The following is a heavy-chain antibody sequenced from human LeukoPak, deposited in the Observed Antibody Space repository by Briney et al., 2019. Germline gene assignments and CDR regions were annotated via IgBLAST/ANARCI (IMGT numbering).Heavy chain of an antibody. V-gene: IGHV3-30*02. CDR2: IRYDGSNK. CDR1: GFTFSSYG. D-gene: IGHD3-16*02. Sequence: PGGSLRLSCAASGFTFSSYGMHWVRQAPGKGLEWVAFIRYDGSNKYYADSVKGRFTISRDNSKNTLYLQMNSLRAEDTAVYYCAKDFMGGGLHSNDYVWGSYRYNEGYFDYWGQGTLVTVSS. CDR3: AKDFMGGGLHSNDYVWGSYRYNEGYFDY. J-gene: IGHJ4*02.